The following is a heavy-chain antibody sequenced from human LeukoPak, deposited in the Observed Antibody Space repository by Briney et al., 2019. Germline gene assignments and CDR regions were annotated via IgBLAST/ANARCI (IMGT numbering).Heavy chain of an antibody. V-gene: IGHV3-23*01. CDR3: GKDNQYDSGSYTAIEY. Sequence: GGSLRLSCAASAFTIRNYAMRWGRQAPGKGLEWVSGFSGSGGSTYYADSVKGRFTISRDRSKNTLYLRMNSLRAEDTAVYYCGKDNQYDSGSYTAIEYWGQGTLVTVSS. D-gene: IGHD3-10*01. CDR1: AFTIRNYA. J-gene: IGHJ4*02. CDR2: FSGSGGST.